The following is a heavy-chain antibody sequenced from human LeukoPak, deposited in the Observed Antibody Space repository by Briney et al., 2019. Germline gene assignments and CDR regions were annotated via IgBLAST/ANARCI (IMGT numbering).Heavy chain of an antibody. CDR3: AREGLYGDYVWSLDY. J-gene: IGHJ4*02. V-gene: IGHV4-4*02. CDR2: IYHSGST. Sequence: SGTLSLTCAVSGGSISSSNWWSWVRQPPGKGLEWIGEIYHSGSTNYNPSLKSRVTISVDKSKNQFSLKLSSVTAADTAVYYCAREGLYGDYVWSLDYWGQGTLVTVSS. D-gene: IGHD4-17*01. CDR1: GGSISSSNW.